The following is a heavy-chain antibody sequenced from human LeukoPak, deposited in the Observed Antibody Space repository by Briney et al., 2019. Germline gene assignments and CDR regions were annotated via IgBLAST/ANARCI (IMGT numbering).Heavy chain of an antibody. V-gene: IGHV3-66*01. CDR3: AREDAGGTYSFDY. D-gene: IGHD1-26*01. CDR2: IYTSGIT. Sequence: GGSLRLSCAVSGFXVSSNFISWVRQAPGKGPEWVSVIYTSGITYYADSVRGRFTISRDNSKNTLYLQMDSLTAEDTAVYYCAREDAGGTYSFDYWGQGILVTVSS. J-gene: IGHJ4*02. CDR1: GFXVSSNF.